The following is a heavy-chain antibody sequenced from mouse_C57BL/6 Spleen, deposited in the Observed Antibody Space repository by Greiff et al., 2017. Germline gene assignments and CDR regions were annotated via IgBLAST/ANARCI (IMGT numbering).Heavy chain of an antibody. D-gene: IGHD1-1*01. J-gene: IGHJ1*03. CDR2: INPSSGYT. CDR1: GYTFTSYT. Sequence: QVQLQQSGAELARPGASVKMSCKASGYTFTSYTMHWVKQRPGQGLEWIGYINPSSGYTKYNQKFKEKATLTADKSSSTAYMQLSRLTSEDSAVYYCARGADYGSLYWYFDVWGTGTTVTVSS. CDR3: ARGADYGSLYWYFDV. V-gene: IGHV1-4*01.